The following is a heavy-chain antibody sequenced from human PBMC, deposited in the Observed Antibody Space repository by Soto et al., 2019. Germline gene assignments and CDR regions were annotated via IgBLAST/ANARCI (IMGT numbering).Heavy chain of an antibody. V-gene: IGHV3-48*04. CDR2: ISSSSSTI. CDR3: ARSIAAGVNWFDP. Sequence: GGSLRLSCAASGVTFSYYSMNWVRQAPGKGLEWISYISSSSSTIYYADSVKGRFTISRDNAKNTLYLQMNSLRAEDTAVYYCARSIAAGVNWFDPWGQGTLVTVSS. CDR1: GVTFSYYS. J-gene: IGHJ5*02. D-gene: IGHD2-15*01.